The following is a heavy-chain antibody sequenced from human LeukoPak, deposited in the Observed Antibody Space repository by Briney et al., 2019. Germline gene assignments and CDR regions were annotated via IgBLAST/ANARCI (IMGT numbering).Heavy chain of an antibody. CDR3: ATLGATSFDY. D-gene: IGHD1-26*01. Sequence: GSSVKVSCKASGGTFSSYAISWVRQAPGQGLEWMGGIIPIFGTANYAQKFQGRVTITADESTSTAYMELSRLRYDDTAVYYCATLGATSFDYWGQGALVTVSS. V-gene: IGHV1-69*01. J-gene: IGHJ4*02. CDR2: IIPIFGTA. CDR1: GGTFSSYA.